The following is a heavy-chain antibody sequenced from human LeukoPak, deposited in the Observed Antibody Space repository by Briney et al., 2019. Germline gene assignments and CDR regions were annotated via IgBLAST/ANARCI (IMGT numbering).Heavy chain of an antibody. CDR3: ARLTPITSYYYGSGSSRWDY. J-gene: IGHJ4*02. Sequence: SETLSLTYTVSGGSISSYYWSWIRQPPGKGLEWIGYIYYSGSTNYNPSLKSRVTISVDTSKNQFSLKLSSVTAADTAVYYCARLTPITSYYYGSGSSRWDYWGQGTLVTVSS. V-gene: IGHV4-59*01. CDR2: IYYSGST. D-gene: IGHD3-10*01. CDR1: GGSISSYY.